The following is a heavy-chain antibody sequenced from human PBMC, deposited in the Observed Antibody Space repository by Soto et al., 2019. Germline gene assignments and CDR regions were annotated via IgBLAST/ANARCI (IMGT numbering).Heavy chain of an antibody. CDR3: AKDHYYGAGTYYDGDY. D-gene: IGHD3-10*01. V-gene: IGHV3-30*18. CDR1: GITFSSYG. Sequence: QVQLVESGGGVVQPGRSLRLSCAASGITFSSYGMHWVRQAPGKGLEWVAIISYDGSHKYYADSVKGRFTISRDNSKNXLYLQMNSLRAEDTAVYYCAKDHYYGAGTYYDGDYWGQGTLVTVSA. J-gene: IGHJ4*02. CDR2: ISYDGSHK.